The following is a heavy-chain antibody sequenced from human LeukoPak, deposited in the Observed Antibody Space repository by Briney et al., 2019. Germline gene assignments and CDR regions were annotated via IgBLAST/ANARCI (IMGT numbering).Heavy chain of an antibody. D-gene: IGHD3-10*01. Sequence: GGSLRLSCAASGFTFSSYAMSWVRQAPGKGLEWVSAISGSGGSTYYADSVKGRFTISRDNSKNTLYLQMNSLRAEDTAVYYCAKDRRYYGSGSSFDYWGQGTLVTVSS. CDR2: ISGSGGST. CDR3: AKDRRYYGSGSSFDY. J-gene: IGHJ4*02. CDR1: GFTFSSYA. V-gene: IGHV3-23*01.